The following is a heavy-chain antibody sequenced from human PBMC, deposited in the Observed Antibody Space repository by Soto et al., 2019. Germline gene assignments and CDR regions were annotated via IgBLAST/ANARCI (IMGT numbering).Heavy chain of an antibody. CDR1: GFTFSSYS. J-gene: IGHJ4*02. V-gene: IGHV3-21*01. D-gene: IGHD3-3*01. CDR3: ARDGLRAALYYDAHVDLDY. Sequence: EVQLVESGGGLVKPGGSLRLSCAASGFTFSSYSMNWVRQAPGKGLEWVSSISSSSSYIYYADSEKGRFTISRDNAKNSLYLQMNSLRAEDTAVYYCARDGLRAALYYDAHVDLDYWGQGTLVTVSS. CDR2: ISSSSSYI.